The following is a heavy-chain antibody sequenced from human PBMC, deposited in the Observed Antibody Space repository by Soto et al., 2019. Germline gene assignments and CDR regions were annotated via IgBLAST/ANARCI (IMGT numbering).Heavy chain of an antibody. CDR1: GFTFSSYA. Sequence: GGSLRLSCAASGFTFSSYAMSWVRQAPGKGLEWVSAISGSGGSTYYADSVKGRITISRDNSKNTLYLQMNSLRAEDTAVYYCAKDHHRTIFQVWFDPWGQGTLVTVSS. V-gene: IGHV3-23*01. CDR3: AKDHHRTIFQVWFDP. D-gene: IGHD3-9*01. CDR2: ISGSGGST. J-gene: IGHJ5*02.